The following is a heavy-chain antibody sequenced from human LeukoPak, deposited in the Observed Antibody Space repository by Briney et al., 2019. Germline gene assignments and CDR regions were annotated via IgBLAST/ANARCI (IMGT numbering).Heavy chain of an antibody. J-gene: IGHJ4*02. CDR1: GYTFTSYA. V-gene: IGHV1-3*01. CDR2: INAGNGNT. CDR3: ARESSSSFDFDY. D-gene: IGHD6-13*01. Sequence: ASVKDSCMASGYTFTSYAKHSVRQALGQRLEWMGWINAGNGNTKYSQKFQGRVTITRDTSASTAYMELSSLRSEDTAVYYCARESSSSFDFDYWGQGTLVTVSS.